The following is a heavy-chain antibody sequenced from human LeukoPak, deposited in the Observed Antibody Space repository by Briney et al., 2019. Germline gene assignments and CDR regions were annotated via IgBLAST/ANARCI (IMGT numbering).Heavy chain of an antibody. Sequence: GGSLSPSCAASGFTFSNSAMSWARQAPGKGLEWVSGISGSGGSSYYAESVKGRFTISRDNSKNTLYLQMNSLRAEDTAVYYCAKDRTSSPGAYWGQGTLVTVSS. CDR2: ISGSGGSS. D-gene: IGHD6-6*01. CDR1: GFTFSNSA. J-gene: IGHJ4*02. V-gene: IGHV3-23*01. CDR3: AKDRTSSPGAY.